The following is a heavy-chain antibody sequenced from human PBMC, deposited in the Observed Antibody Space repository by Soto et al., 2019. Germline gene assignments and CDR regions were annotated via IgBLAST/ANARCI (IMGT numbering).Heavy chain of an antibody. V-gene: IGHV3-13*01. J-gene: IGHJ4*02. CDR3: SRGSSSSPTFDY. D-gene: IGHD6-6*01. Sequence: EVQLVESGGGLVQPGGSLRLSCAASGFTFSSYDMHWVRQATGKGLEWVSAIGTAGDTYYPGSVKSRFTISRENAKNSLYLQMNSLRAEDTAVYYCSRGSSSSPTFDYWGQGTLVTVSS. CDR2: IGTAGDT. CDR1: GFTFSSYD.